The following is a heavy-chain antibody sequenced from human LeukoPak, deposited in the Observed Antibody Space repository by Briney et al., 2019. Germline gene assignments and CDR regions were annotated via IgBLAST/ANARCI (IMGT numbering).Heavy chain of an antibody. CDR3: ASGRVTADY. J-gene: IGHJ4*02. CDR1: GYTFTSYA. Sequence: ASVKVSCKASGYTFTSYAMHWVRQAPGQRLEWMGWINAGNGNTKYSQKFQGRVTMTRDTSISTAYMELRRLRSDDTALYYCASGRVTADYWGQGTLVTVSS. D-gene: IGHD3/OR15-3a*01. V-gene: IGHV1-3*01. CDR2: INAGNGNT.